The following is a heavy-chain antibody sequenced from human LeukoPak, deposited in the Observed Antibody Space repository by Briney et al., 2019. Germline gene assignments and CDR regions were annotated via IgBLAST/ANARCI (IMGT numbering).Heavy chain of an antibody. D-gene: IGHD3/OR15-3a*01. V-gene: IGHV3-30*18. J-gene: IGHJ4*02. CDR1: GFTFSSSG. Sequence: GGSLRLFCAASGFTFSSSGMHWVRQAPGKGLEWVAVISYDGSNKYYADSVKGRFTISRDNSKNTLYLQMNSLRAEDTAVYYCAKDGSSYDFDYWGQGTLVTVSS. CDR3: AKDGSSYDFDY. CDR2: ISYDGSNK.